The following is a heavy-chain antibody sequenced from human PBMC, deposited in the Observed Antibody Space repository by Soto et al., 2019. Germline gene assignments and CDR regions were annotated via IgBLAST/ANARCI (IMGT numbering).Heavy chain of an antibody. D-gene: IGHD3-22*01. Sequence: LSETLSLTCTVSGGSISSSSYYWAWIRQPPGKGLEWIGTIYYSGSTYYNPSLKSRVTISVDTSESQFSLKLSSVTAADTALYYCASLLYYDSSGFYHSFDYWGQGTLVTVSS. J-gene: IGHJ4*02. CDR3: ASLLYYDSSGFYHSFDY. CDR1: GGSISSSSYY. CDR2: IYYSGST. V-gene: IGHV4-39*01.